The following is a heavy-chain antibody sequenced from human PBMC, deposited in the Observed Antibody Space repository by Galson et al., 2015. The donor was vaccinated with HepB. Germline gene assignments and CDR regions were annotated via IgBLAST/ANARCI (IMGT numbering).Heavy chain of an antibody. Sequence: SVKVSCKASGYTFTSYGISWVRQAPGQGLEWMGWISAYNGNTSYAQKLQGRVTMTTDTSTSTAYMELRSLRSDDTAVYYCARDYGGGDRDFWSGYFYYYYGMDVWGQGTTVTVSS. CDR3: ARDYGGGDRDFWSGYFYYYYGMDV. V-gene: IGHV1-18*01. J-gene: IGHJ6*02. CDR1: GYTFTSYG. CDR2: ISAYNGNT. D-gene: IGHD3-3*01.